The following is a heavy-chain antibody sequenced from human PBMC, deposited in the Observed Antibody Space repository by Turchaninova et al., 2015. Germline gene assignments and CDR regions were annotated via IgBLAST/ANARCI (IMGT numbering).Heavy chain of an antibody. CDR3: ARGWLLVGANQDDY. Sequence: QVQLQQWGAGLLKPSETLSLTCAVYGGSFSGYYWSWIRQPPGKGLEWIGGINHRGSTNSNPARKSRGTISVDTSKNLFSLELGSVTAADTAVYYWARGWLLVGANQDDYWGQGTLVTVSS. J-gene: IGHJ4*02. V-gene: IGHV4-34*01. CDR1: GGSFSGYY. CDR2: INHRGST. D-gene: IGHD1-26*01.